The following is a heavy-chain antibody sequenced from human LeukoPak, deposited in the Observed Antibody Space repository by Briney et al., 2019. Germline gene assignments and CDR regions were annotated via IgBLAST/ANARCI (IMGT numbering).Heavy chain of an antibody. CDR3: AKGESNWDYYFDY. Sequence: GGPLRLSCAASGFTYSSYAMSWVRQAPGKGLEWVSAISSSGGSTHYADSVKGRFTISRDNSKNTLFLQMNSLRAEDTAVYYCAKGESNWDYYFDYWGQGILVTVSS. V-gene: IGHV3-23*01. J-gene: IGHJ4*02. D-gene: IGHD7-27*01. CDR2: ISSSGGST. CDR1: GFTYSSYA.